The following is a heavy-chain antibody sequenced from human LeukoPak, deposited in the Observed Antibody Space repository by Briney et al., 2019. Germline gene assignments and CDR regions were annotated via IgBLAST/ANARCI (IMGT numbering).Heavy chain of an antibody. CDR2: IYSAGAT. Sequence: GGSLRLSCAASGFTVSDNYMTWVRQAPGKGLEWVSSIYSAGATHYAESAKGRFTISRDNSKNTLYLQMNSLRAEDMAVYYCARIEWERLGRAFDIWGQGTMVTVSS. D-gene: IGHD1-26*01. CDR3: ARIEWERLGRAFDI. CDR1: GFTVSDNY. V-gene: IGHV3-53*01. J-gene: IGHJ3*02.